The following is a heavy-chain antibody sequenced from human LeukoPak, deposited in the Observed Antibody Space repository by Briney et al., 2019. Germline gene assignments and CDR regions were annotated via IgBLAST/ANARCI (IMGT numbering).Heavy chain of an antibody. Sequence: GGSLRLSCAASGFTVSSNYMSWVRQAPGKGLEWASVIYSGGSTYYADSVKGRFTIPRDNSKNTLYLQMNSLRAEDTAVYYCASGGYYCSSTSCYNDAFDIWGQGTMVTVSS. V-gene: IGHV3-53*01. CDR1: GFTVSSNY. CDR3: ASGGYYCSSTSCYNDAFDI. D-gene: IGHD2-2*02. CDR2: IYSGGST. J-gene: IGHJ3*02.